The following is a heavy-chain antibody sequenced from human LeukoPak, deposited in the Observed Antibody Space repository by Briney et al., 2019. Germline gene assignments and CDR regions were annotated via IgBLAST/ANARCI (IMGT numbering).Heavy chain of an antibody. V-gene: IGHV3-48*04. D-gene: IGHD2-15*01. CDR3: ARDGGFFFDY. CDR2: ISSSSSTI. CDR1: GFTFSSYS. J-gene: IGHJ4*02. Sequence: PGGSLRLSCAASGFTFSSYSMNWVRQAPGKGLEWVSYISSSSSTIYYADSVKGRFTISRDNAKNSLYLLMNSLRAEDTAVYYCARDGGFFFDYWGQGTLVTVSS.